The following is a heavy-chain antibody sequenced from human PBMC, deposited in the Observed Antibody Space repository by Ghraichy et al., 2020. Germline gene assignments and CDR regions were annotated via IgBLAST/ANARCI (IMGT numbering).Heavy chain of an antibody. CDR1: GYTFTGYY. J-gene: IGHJ6*02. V-gene: IGHV1-2*04. D-gene: IGHD3-3*01. Sequence: ASVKVSCKASGYTFTGYYMHWVRQAPGQGLEWMGWINPNSGGTNYAQKFQGWVTMTRDTSISTAYMELSRLRSDDTAVYYCARDARDYDFWSGYLYRGMDVWGQGTTVTVSS. CDR3: ARDARDYDFWSGYLYRGMDV. CDR2: INPNSGGT.